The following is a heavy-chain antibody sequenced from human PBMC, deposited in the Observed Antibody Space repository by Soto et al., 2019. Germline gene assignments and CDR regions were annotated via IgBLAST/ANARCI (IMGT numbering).Heavy chain of an antibody. CDR2: ISNDGSHA. J-gene: IGHJ4*02. D-gene: IGHD2-8*01. CDR3: MRVMDF. CDR1: GFSFSAFG. Sequence: QVQMVESGGGVVQPGRSLRLSCAASGFSFSAFGMQWVRQAPGGGLEAVAFISNDGSHASYADSVRGRFTISRDNSKNAWSLQMNSLTAYDTAVYYCMRVMDFWCQGTLVTVSS. V-gene: IGHV3-30*04.